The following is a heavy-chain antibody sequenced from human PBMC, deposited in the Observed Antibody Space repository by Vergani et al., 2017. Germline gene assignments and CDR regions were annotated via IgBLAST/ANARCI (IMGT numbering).Heavy chain of an antibody. CDR2: IYYSGST. V-gene: IGHV4-59*01. Sequence: QVQLQESGPGLVKPSETLSLTCTVSGGSISSYYWSWIRQPPGKGLEWIGYIYYSGSTNYNPSRKSRVTISVDTSKNQFSLKLSSVTAADTAVYYCARVQGPGVDYWGQGTLVTVSS. CDR3: ARVQGPGVDY. D-gene: IGHD1-14*01. J-gene: IGHJ4*02. CDR1: GGSISSYY.